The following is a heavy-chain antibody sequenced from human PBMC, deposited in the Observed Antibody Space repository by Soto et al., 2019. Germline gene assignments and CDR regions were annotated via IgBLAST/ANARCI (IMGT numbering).Heavy chain of an antibody. CDR2: INHSGST. V-gene: IGHV4-34*01. J-gene: IGHJ6*02. Sequence: SETLSLTCAVYGGSFSGYYWSWIRHPPGKGLEWIGEINHSGSTNYNPSLKSRVTISVDTSKNQFSLKLSSVTAADTAVYYCARAGGYSSGWYGADYYYGMDVWGQGTTVTVSS. CDR1: GGSFSGYY. CDR3: ARAGGYSSGWYGADYYYGMDV. D-gene: IGHD6-19*01.